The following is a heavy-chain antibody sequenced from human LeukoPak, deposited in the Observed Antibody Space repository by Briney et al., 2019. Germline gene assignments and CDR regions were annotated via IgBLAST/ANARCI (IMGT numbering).Heavy chain of an antibody. CDR1: GGAISNNF. CDR2: VDYTGKT. V-gene: IGHV4-59*01. J-gene: IGHJ6*03. D-gene: IGHD6-6*01. CDR3: ARKSPSRSLFSSSHYMDV. Sequence: SETLSLTCTVSGGAISNNFWTWIRQPPGKSLEWIGFVDYTGKTNYNLSLKSRVTMSVDMSKNQFSLQLSSVTIADTAVYYCARKSPSRSLFSSSHYMDVWGKGTTVTVSS.